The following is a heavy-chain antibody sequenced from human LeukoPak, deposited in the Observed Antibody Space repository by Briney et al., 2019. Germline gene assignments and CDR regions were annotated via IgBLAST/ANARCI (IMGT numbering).Heavy chain of an antibody. J-gene: IGHJ5*02. D-gene: IGHD1-7*01. CDR2: ISGSGGST. V-gene: IGHV3-23*01. CDR1: GFTFSSYA. Sequence: GGSLRLSCAASGFTFSSYAMSWVRQAPGKGLEWVLAISGSGGSTYHADSVKGRFTISRDNSKNTLYLQMNSLRAEDTAVYYCAKAQGWNYENWFDPWGQGTLVTVSS. CDR3: AKAQGWNYENWFDP.